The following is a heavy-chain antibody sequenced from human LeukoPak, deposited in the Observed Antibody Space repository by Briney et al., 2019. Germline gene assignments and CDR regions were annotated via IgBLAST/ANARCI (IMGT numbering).Heavy chain of an antibody. CDR1: TXXSSY. Sequence: TXXSSYXXWVRQAAGKGLDWVSVLYSAGNTFYPDSVKGRFTISRDNSQNMLFLQMDSLRAEDTAVYYCARLSHSSEYGAFDIWGQGTLVTVSS. D-gene: IGHD3-22*01. CDR2: LYSAGNT. J-gene: IGHJ3*02. CDR3: ARLSHSSEYGAFDI. V-gene: IGHV3-66*02.